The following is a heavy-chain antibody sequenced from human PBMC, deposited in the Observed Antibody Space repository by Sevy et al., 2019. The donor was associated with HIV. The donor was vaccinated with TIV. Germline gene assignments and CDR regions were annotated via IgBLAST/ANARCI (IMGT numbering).Heavy chain of an antibody. CDR2: INPNNGDA. Sequence: ASVKVSCKASGYSFTGFYILWMRQAPGQGLEWMGWINPNNGDAKYAQKYQGRVTMTRDTSATTTYMELTSLRSDDTAMYYCVRGYFGSGSYRLLYWGQGAPVTVSS. CDR1: GYSFTGFY. J-gene: IGHJ4*02. V-gene: IGHV1-2*02. D-gene: IGHD3-10*01. CDR3: VRGYFGSGSYRLLY.